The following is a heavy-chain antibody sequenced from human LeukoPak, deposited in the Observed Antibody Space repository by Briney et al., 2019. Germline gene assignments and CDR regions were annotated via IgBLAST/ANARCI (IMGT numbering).Heavy chain of an antibody. CDR3: ARDTNHYYYDYGMDV. CDR2: ISSSSSHI. J-gene: IGHJ6*04. D-gene: IGHD2-8*01. CDR1: GFTFSSYS. Sequence: GGSLRLSCAASGFTFSSYSMNWVRQAPGKGLEWVSSISSSSSHIYYADSVKGRFTISRDNAKNSLYLQMNSLRAEDTAVYYCARDTNHYYYDYGMDVWGKGTTVTVSS. V-gene: IGHV3-21*01.